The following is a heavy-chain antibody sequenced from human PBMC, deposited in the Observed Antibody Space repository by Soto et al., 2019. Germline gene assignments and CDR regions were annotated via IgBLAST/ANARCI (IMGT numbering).Heavy chain of an antibody. CDR2: INAGNGNT. CDR1: GYTFTSYA. J-gene: IGHJ4*01. CDR3: TTDSYITMILALFAY. Sequence: ASVKVSCKASGYTFTSYAMHWVRQAPGQRLEWMGWINAGNGNTKYSQKFQGRVTITRDTSASTAYMELSSLKTEDTAVYYCTTDSYITMILALFAYWGHGTLVPVSS. D-gene: IGHD3-22*01. V-gene: IGHV1-3*01.